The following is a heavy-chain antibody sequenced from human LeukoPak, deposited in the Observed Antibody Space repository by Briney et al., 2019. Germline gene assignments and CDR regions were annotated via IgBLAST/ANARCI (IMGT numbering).Heavy chain of an antibody. CDR3: ARASLGGGDCSSTSCHYYYYGMDV. D-gene: IGHD2-2*01. CDR1: GGTFSSYA. Sequence: GASVKVSYKASGGTFSSYAISWVRQAPGQGLEWMGGIIPIFGTANYAQKFQGRVTITADKSTSTAYMELSSLRSEDTAVYYYARASLGGGDCSSTSCHYYYYGMDVWGKGTTVTVSS. CDR2: IIPIFGTA. V-gene: IGHV1-69*06. J-gene: IGHJ6*04.